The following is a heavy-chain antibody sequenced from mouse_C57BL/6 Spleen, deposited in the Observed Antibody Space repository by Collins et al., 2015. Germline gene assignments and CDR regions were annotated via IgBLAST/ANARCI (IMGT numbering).Heavy chain of an antibody. CDR1: GYTFTNYG. Sequence: QIQLVQSGPELKKPGETVKISCKASGYTFTNYGMNWVKQAPGKGLKWMGWINTYTGEPTYADDFKGRFAFSLETSASTAYLQINNPKNEDTATYFCARYGYDGFDYWGQGTTLTVSS. J-gene: IGHJ2*01. CDR2: INTYTGEP. D-gene: IGHD2-2*01. CDR3: ARYGYDGFDY. V-gene: IGHV9-3-1*01.